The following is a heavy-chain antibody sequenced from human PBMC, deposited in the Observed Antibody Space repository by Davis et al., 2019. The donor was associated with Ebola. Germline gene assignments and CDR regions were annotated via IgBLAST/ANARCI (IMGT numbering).Heavy chain of an antibody. V-gene: IGHV1-18*04. J-gene: IGHJ4*02. CDR2: ISAYKGTT. Sequence: ASVKVSCKASGLTFTENHFHCVRQAPGQGLEWMGWISAYKGTTNYAQNLQGRVTMTTDQSTSTAYMELRSLRSDDTAVYFCARDTHTTLLHFDYWGQGTLVTVSS. D-gene: IGHD1-1*01. CDR1: GLTFTENH. CDR3: ARDTHTTLLHFDY.